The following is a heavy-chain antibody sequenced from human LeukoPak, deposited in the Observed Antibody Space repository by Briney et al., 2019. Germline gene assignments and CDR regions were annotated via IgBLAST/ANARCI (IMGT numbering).Heavy chain of an antibody. Sequence: PSETLSLTCTVSGYSISSACGGWIRQPTGKGLEWIATISHSGSTYYNPSLKSRVTISGDTSQSQYSLKLSSVTAADTAVYYCARVNTVMATFDYWGQGTLVTVSS. J-gene: IGHJ4*02. V-gene: IGHV4-38-2*02. CDR1: GYSISSAC. D-gene: IGHD5-18*01. CDR3: ARVNTVMATFDY. CDR2: ISHSGST.